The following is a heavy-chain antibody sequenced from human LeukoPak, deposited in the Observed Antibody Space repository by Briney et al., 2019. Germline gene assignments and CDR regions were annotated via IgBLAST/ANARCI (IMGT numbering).Heavy chain of an antibody. CDR1: GFTVSSNY. J-gene: IGHJ1*01. CDR2: IYSGGST. V-gene: IGHV3-66*01. D-gene: IGHD3-10*01. CDR3: ARSSGGGFTAEYFQH. Sequence: GGSLRLSCAASGFTVSSNYMSWVRQAPGKGLEWVSVIYSGGSTYYADSVKGRFTISRDNSKNTLYLQVNSLRAEDTAVYYCARSSGGGFTAEYFQHWGQGTLVTVSS.